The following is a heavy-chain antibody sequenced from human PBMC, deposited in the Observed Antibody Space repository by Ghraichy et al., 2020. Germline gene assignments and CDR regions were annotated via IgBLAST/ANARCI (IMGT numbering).Heavy chain of an antibody. CDR3: ARRGSSGWSDAFDI. J-gene: IGHJ3*02. CDR1: GGSISSSSYY. V-gene: IGHV4-39*01. Sequence: SETLSLTCTVSGGSISSSSYYWGWIRQPPGKGLEWIGSIYYSGSTYYNPSLKSRVTISVDTSKNQFSLKLSSVTAADTAVYYCARRGSSGWSDAFDIWGQGTMVTVSS. CDR2: IYYSGST. D-gene: IGHD6-19*01.